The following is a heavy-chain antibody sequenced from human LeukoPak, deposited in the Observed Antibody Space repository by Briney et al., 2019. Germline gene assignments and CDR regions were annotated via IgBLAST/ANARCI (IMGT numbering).Heavy chain of an antibody. CDR3: AKVSLGSSWTFDY. CDR2: ISYDGSNK. V-gene: IGHV3-30*18. D-gene: IGHD6-13*01. Sequence: GGSLRLSCAASGFTFSSYGMHWVRQAPGKGLEWVAVISYDGSNKYYADSVKGRFTISRDNSKNTLYLQMNSLRAEDTAVYYCAKVSLGSSWTFDYWGQGTLVPVPS. CDR1: GFTFSSYG. J-gene: IGHJ4*02.